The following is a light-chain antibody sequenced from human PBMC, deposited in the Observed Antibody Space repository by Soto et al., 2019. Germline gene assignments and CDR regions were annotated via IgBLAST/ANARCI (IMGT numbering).Light chain of an antibody. Sequence: QSALTQPAPVSRSPGQSITISCTGTSSDVGGYNYVSWYQHHPGKAPKLMIYEVVNRPSGVSNRFSGSKSGITASLTISGLQAEDEADYYCTSYTSSSPLVFGTGTKLTVL. J-gene: IGLJ1*01. CDR3: TSYTSSSPLV. V-gene: IGLV2-14*01. CDR1: SSDVGGYNY. CDR2: EVV.